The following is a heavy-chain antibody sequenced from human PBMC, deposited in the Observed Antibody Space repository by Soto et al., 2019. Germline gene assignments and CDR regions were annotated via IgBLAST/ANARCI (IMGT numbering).Heavy chain of an antibody. CDR2: INAGNGNT. CDR3: ARGLPYYYDSSGYWGDAFDI. Sequence: ASVKVSCKASGYTFTSYAMHWVRQAPGQRLEWLGWINAGNGNTKYSQKFQGRVTITRDTSASTAYMELSSLRSEDTAVYYCARGLPYYYDSSGYWGDAFDIWGQGTMVTVSS. D-gene: IGHD3-22*01. V-gene: IGHV1-3*01. CDR1: GYTFTSYA. J-gene: IGHJ3*02.